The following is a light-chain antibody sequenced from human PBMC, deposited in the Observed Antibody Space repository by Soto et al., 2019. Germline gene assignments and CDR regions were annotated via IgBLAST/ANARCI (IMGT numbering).Light chain of an antibody. CDR2: EVS. V-gene: IGLV2-14*01. J-gene: IGLJ3*02. CDR1: SSDVGAYNS. CDR3: SSYTSSNTGV. Sequence: QSALTQPASVSGSPGQSITISCTGTSSDVGAYNSVSWYQQHPGKAPKLMIYEVSNRPSGVSNRFSGSKSGNTASLTISGLQAEDEADYYCSSYTSSNTGVFGGGTKLTVL.